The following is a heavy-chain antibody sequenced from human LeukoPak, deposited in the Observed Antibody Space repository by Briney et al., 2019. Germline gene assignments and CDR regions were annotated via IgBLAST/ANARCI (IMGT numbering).Heavy chain of an antibody. J-gene: IGHJ6*03. Sequence: SETLSLTCAVYGGSFSDYDWSWIRQPPGKGLEWIGEINQSGSTNCAPSLKSRVSMSIDTSKSQFSLNLRSVTAADTAVYYCARGGGIQSYYYYMDVWGKGTTVTVSS. CDR1: GGSFSDYD. CDR2: INQSGST. D-gene: IGHD5-18*01. CDR3: ARGGGIQSYYYYMDV. V-gene: IGHV4-34*01.